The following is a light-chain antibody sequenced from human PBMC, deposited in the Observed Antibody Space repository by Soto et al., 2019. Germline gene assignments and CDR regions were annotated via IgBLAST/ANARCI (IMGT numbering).Light chain of an antibody. Sequence: DIQMTQSPSTLSASVGDRVTITCRASQSISRYLAWYQKKPGEAPNLMIYDASSLQSGVSSRFSASGSGTEFSLSISSLQPDDLATYYCQHYNSLSSCGPGTKVEIK. V-gene: IGKV1-5*01. CDR1: QSISRY. J-gene: IGKJ3*01. CDR3: QHYNSLSS. CDR2: DAS.